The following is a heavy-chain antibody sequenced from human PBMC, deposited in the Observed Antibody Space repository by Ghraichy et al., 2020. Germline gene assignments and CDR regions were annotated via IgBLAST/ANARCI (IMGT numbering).Heavy chain of an antibody. CDR3: ARVAYYYYTMDV. CDR2: ISSSSNTI. J-gene: IGHJ6*02. CDR1: GFTFSSYS. V-gene: IGHV3-48*02. Sequence: GGSLRLSCAASGFTFSSYSMNWVRQAPGKGLEWISYISSSSNTIYYADSVKGRFTLSRDNAKNSLYLQMNSLRDEDTAVYYCARVAYYYYTMDVWGQGTTVTVSS.